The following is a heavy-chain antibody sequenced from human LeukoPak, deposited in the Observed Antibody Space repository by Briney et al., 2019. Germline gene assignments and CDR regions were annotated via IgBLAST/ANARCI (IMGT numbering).Heavy chain of an antibody. Sequence: PSETLSLTCTVSGGSISSYYWSWIRQPPGKGLEWIGYIYYSGSTNYNPSLKSRVTISVDTSKNQFSLKLSSVTAADTAVYYCARLPGRLKTRDYWGQGTLVTVSS. V-gene: IGHV4-59*12. CDR3: ARLPGRLKTRDY. CDR2: IYYSGST. D-gene: IGHD4-23*01. J-gene: IGHJ4*02. CDR1: GGSISSYY.